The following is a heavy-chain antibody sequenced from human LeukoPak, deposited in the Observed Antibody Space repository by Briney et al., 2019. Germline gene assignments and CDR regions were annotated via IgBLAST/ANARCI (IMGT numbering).Heavy chain of an antibody. Sequence: GGSLRLSCAASGFTFSDHYMSWIRQAPGKGLEWVSYISSSASTIYYADSVKGRFTISRDNAKNSLYLQMNSLRAEDTAVYYCARVFYGMDVWGQGTTVTVSS. V-gene: IGHV3-11*01. CDR1: GFTFSDHY. J-gene: IGHJ6*02. CDR2: ISSSASTI. CDR3: ARVFYGMDV.